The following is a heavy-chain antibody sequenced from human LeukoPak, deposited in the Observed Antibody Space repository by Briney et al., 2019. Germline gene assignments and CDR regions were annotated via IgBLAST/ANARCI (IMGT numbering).Heavy chain of an antibody. CDR3: ARGSYDYVWGSYCDY. CDR1: GFTFSSYA. Sequence: GGSLRLSCAASGFTFSSYAMSWXRQAPGKGLEWVSAISGSGGSTYYADSVKGRFTISRDNSKNTLYLQMNSLRAEDTAVYYCARGSYDYVWGSYCDYWGQGTLVTVSS. CDR2: ISGSGGST. J-gene: IGHJ4*02. V-gene: IGHV3-23*01. D-gene: IGHD3-16*01.